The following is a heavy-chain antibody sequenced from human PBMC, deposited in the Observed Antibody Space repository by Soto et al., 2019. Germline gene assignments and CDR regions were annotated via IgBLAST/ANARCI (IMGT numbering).Heavy chain of an antibody. CDR1: GGTFSSYS. CDR3: AIEYSSSPPYYPIGY. V-gene: IGHV1-69*01. Sequence: QVQLMQSGAEVKKPGSSVKVSCKASGGTFSSYSISWVRQAPGQGLEWMGGIIPIFGTANYAQKFQGRVTITADESTSTAYMELSSLRSEDTAVYYCAIEYSSSPPYYPIGYWGQGTLVTVSS. CDR2: IIPIFGTA. J-gene: IGHJ4*02. D-gene: IGHD6-6*01.